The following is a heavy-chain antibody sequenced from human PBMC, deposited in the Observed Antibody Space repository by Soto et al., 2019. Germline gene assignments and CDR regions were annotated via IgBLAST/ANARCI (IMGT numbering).Heavy chain of an antibody. Sequence: SVKVSCKASGGTFSSYTISLVRHAPGQGLEWMGRIIPILGIANYAQKFQGRVTITADKSTSTAYMELSSLRSEDTAVYYCAREVERRYTGWLDEWGQGTLVTVSS. CDR3: AREVERRYTGWLDE. V-gene: IGHV1-69*02. CDR2: IIPILGIA. J-gene: IGHJ5*02. D-gene: IGHD1-1*01. CDR1: GGTFSSYT.